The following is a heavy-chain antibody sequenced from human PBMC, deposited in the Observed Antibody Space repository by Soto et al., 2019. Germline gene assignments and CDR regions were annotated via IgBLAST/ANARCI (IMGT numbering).Heavy chain of an antibody. J-gene: IGHJ4*02. V-gene: IGHV3-53*01. D-gene: IGHD3-22*01. CDR1: GFTVISNY. CDR3: ARGYYYDSSGSDFDY. Sequence: GGSLRLSCAASGFTVISNYMSWVRQAPGKGLEWVSVIYSVGSTYYADSVKGRFTISRDNSKNTLYLQMNSLRAEDTAVYYCARGYYYDSSGSDFDYWGQGTLVTVSS. CDR2: IYSVGST.